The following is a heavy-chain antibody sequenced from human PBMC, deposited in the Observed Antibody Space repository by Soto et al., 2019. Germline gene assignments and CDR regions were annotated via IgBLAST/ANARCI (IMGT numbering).Heavy chain of an antibody. CDR3: AKDGGADGYFGNWLAP. CDR1: GGTFSNYA. J-gene: IGHJ5*02. Sequence: QVHLVQSGAEVKKPGSSVNVSCKASGGTFSNYAITWVRQAPGQGLEWVGRIIPIFGITNVAQKFQGRVTIPADESPTTAYMELGGLSSEDTAVSYCAKDGGADGYFGNWLAPWGQGTLVTVSS. D-gene: IGHD5-12*01. V-gene: IGHV1-69*15. CDR2: IIPIFGIT.